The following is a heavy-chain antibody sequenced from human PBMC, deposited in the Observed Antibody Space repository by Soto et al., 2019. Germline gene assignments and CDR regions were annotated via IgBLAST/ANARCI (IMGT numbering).Heavy chain of an antibody. Sequence: ASVNVSCKASGYSFTSYGIIWVRQAPGQGLEWMGWISAYNGNTNYAQKLQGRVTMTTDTSTSTAYMELRSLRSDDTAVYYCARTPNYYDFLCFYKPSSSYSILVWCQATTLTGS. CDR1: GYSFTSYG. D-gene: IGHD3-3*01. J-gene: IGHJ6*02. CDR2: ISAYNGNT. V-gene: IGHV1-18*01. CDR3: ARTPNYYDFLCFYKPSSSYSILV.